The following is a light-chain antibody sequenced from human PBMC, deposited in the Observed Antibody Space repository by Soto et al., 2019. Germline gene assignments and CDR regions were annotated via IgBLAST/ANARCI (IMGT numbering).Light chain of an antibody. CDR1: SSDVGGYNY. Sequence: QSVLTQPASVSGSPGQSITISCTGTSSDVGGYNYVSWYQQQPGKAPKFMIYDVSNRPLLVSNRFSGSKSGNTASLTISGLQAEDEADYYCCSYTTSNTRQIVFGTGTKVTVL. V-gene: IGLV2-14*01. CDR3: CSYTTSNTRQIV. CDR2: DVS. J-gene: IGLJ1*01.